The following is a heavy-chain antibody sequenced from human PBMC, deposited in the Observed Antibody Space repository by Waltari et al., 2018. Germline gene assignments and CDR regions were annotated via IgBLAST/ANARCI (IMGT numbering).Heavy chain of an antibody. CDR2: VAYGGST. V-gene: IGHV4-59*07. CDR1: GASIRGYW. D-gene: IGHD2-21*01. CDR3: ARSSAPFNSLES. Sequence: QVQLQESGPGLVKPSDSLSLTCTVSGASIRGYWFNWIRLSPGKGLEWIGYVAYGGSTNYNPSLRSRVTMLVDTPKNQVSLHLTSVTTADTAFYYCARSSAPFNSLESWGQGALVTVSS. J-gene: IGHJ4*02.